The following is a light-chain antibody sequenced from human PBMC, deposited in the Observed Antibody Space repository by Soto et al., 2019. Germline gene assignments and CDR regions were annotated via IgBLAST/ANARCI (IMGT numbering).Light chain of an antibody. CDR1: QDISNY. J-gene: IGKJ4*01. Sequence: DIQMTQSPSSLSASVGDRVTITCQASQDISNYLNWYQQKPGKAPKLLIYDASNLETGVPSRFSGSGSGTDFTFTISSLQPVDIATYYCQQYDNLPPRLTFGGGTKV. V-gene: IGKV1-33*01. CDR3: QQYDNLPPRLT. CDR2: DAS.